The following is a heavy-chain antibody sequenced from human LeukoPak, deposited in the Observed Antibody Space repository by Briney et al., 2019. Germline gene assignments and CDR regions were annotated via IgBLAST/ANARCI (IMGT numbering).Heavy chain of an antibody. D-gene: IGHD3-9*01. CDR2: ISSSSSTI. V-gene: IGHV3-48*01. J-gene: IGHJ5*02. CDR3: ARALRYFDWLSTSPEYNWFDP. Sequence: PGGSLRLSCAASGFTFSSYSMNWVRQAPGKGLEWVSYISSSSSTIYYADCVKGRFTISRDNAKNSLYLQMNSLRAEDTAVYYCARALRYFDWLSTSPEYNWFDPWGQGTLVTVSS. CDR1: GFTFSSYS.